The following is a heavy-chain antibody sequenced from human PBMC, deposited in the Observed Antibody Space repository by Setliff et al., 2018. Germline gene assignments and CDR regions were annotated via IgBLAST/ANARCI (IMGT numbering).Heavy chain of an antibody. D-gene: IGHD6-25*01. V-gene: IGHV3-21*06. J-gene: IGHJ3*01. CDR1: GFTLGTYS. CDR2: ISPYSDYI. CDR3: ARSPANGGHDAFDV. Sequence: PGGSLRLSCVASGFTLGTYSMHWVRQAPGKGLAWVSSISPYSDYIYYADSVKGRFTISRDNAKNSLYLQMNSLGAEDTAVYFCARSPANGGHDAFDVWGQGTMVTVS.